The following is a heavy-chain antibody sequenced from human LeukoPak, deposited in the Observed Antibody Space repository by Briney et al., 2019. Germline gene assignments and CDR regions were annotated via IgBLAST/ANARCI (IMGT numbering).Heavy chain of an antibody. Sequence: GGSLRLSCAASGFTVSSNYMSWVRQAPGKGLEWVSVIYSGGSTYYADSVKGRFTTSRDNAKNSLYLQMNSLRAEDTALYYCARCDYYDSSGQLDYWGQGTLVTVSS. D-gene: IGHD3-22*01. CDR3: ARCDYYDSSGQLDY. CDR2: IYSGGST. CDR1: GFTVSSNY. V-gene: IGHV3-53*01. J-gene: IGHJ4*02.